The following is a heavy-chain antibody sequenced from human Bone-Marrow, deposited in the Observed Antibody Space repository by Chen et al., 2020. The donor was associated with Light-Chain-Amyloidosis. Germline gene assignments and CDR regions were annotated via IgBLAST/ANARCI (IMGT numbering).Heavy chain of an antibody. CDR1: GYTFPNYS. CDR3: ARRRDGYNFDY. CDR2: IYPDDSDA. Sequence: KGSGYTFPNYSIGWVRQMPGKGLEWMGVIYPDDSDARYSPSFEGQVTISADKSITTAYLQWRSLKASDTAMYYCARRRDGYNFDYWGQGTLVTVSS. D-gene: IGHD5-12*01. V-gene: IGHV5-51*01. J-gene: IGHJ4*02.